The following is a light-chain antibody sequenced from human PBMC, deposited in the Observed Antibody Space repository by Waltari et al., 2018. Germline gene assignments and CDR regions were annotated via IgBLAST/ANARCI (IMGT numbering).Light chain of an antibody. Sequence: QSVLTQPPSVSEAPRQRVTIACSGSSSNIGNNVLNWYQQVPGEAPKLLIYYDDMLPSGVSDRFSGSRSGTSASLAISGLQSEDEADYYCAAWDDNLNAVVFGGGTKVTVL. J-gene: IGLJ2*01. CDR2: YDD. CDR3: AAWDDNLNAVV. V-gene: IGLV1-36*01. CDR1: SSNIGNNV.